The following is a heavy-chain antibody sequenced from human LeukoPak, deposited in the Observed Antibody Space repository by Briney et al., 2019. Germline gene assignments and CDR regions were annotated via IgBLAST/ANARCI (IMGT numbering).Heavy chain of an antibody. Sequence: GGSLRLPCAASRFTFSDYDMSWIRQAPGKGLEWVSYISSSSSYTKYADSVKGRFTISRDNAKNSLYLQMNSLRAEDTAVYYCARGWSATDYWGQGTLVTVSS. CDR3: ARGWSATDY. V-gene: IGHV3-11*06. D-gene: IGHD5-24*01. CDR1: RFTFSDYD. J-gene: IGHJ4*02. CDR2: ISSSSSYT.